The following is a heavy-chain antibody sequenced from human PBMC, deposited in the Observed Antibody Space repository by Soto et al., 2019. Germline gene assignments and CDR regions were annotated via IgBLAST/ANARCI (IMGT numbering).Heavy chain of an antibody. V-gene: IGHV4-31*03. D-gene: IGHD3-3*01. J-gene: IGHJ5*02. CDR3: ARDNTPHLTIFGVVSWFDP. Sequence: KTSETLSLTCTVSGGSISSGGYYWSWIRQHPGKGLEWIGYIYYSGSTYYNPSLKSRVTISVDTSKNQFSLKLSSVTAADTAVYYCARDNTPHLTIFGVVSWFDPWGQGTLVTVSS. CDR1: GGSISSGGYY. CDR2: IYYSGST.